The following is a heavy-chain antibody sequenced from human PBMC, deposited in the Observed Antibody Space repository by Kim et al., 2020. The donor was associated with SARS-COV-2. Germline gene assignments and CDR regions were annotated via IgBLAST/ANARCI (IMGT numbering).Heavy chain of an antibody. CDR1: GGSISSSSYY. V-gene: IGHV4-39*01. CDR3: ARRWSWMAADDY. CDR2: IYYSGST. D-gene: IGHD1-26*01. Sequence: SETLSLTCTVSGGSISSSSYYWGWIRQPPGKGLEWIGSIYYSGSTYYNPSLKSRVTISVDTSKNQFSLKLSSVTAADTAVYYCARRWSWMAADDYWGQGT. J-gene: IGHJ4*02.